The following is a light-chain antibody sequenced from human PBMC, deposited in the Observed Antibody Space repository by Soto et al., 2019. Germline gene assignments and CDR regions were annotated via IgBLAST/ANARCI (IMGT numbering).Light chain of an antibody. J-gene: IGLJ2*01. Sequence: NFMLTQPPSVSESPGKTVTISCTGSSGSIASNYVQWYQQRPGSAPTTVIYEDNQRPSGVPDRFSGSIDSSSNSASLTISGLKTEDEADYYCQSYDSSNPHVVFGGGTKLTVL. CDR1: SGSIASNY. CDR3: QSYDSSNPHVV. V-gene: IGLV6-57*02. CDR2: EDN.